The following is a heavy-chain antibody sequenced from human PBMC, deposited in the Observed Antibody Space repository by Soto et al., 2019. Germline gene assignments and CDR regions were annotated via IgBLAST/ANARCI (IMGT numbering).Heavy chain of an antibody. CDR1: GFTFSNYG. Sequence: GGSLRLSCAASGFTFSNYGMNWVRQTPGKGLEWVSGIHGSTGNTYYAGSVKGRFTISRDISKNTLYLQMDSLRGEDTAVYYCAKSGDGPLYYMDVWGKGSTVTVSS. CDR2: IHGSTGNT. V-gene: IGHV3-23*01. CDR3: AKSGDGPLYYMDV. D-gene: IGHD3-10*01. J-gene: IGHJ6*03.